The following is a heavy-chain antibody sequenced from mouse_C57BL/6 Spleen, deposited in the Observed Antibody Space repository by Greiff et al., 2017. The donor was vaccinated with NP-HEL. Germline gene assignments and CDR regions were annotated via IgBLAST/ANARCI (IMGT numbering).Heavy chain of an antibody. CDR1: GYTFTSYW. Sequence: QVQLQQPGAELVRPGSSVKLSCKASGYTFTSYWMHWVKQRPIQGLEWIGNIDSSDSETHYNQKFKDKATLTVDKSSSTAYMQLSSLTSEDSAVYYCARGHYGNYGWYFDVWGTGTTVTVSS. J-gene: IGHJ1*03. CDR2: IDSSDSET. D-gene: IGHD2-1*01. CDR3: ARGHYGNYGWYFDV. V-gene: IGHV1-52*01.